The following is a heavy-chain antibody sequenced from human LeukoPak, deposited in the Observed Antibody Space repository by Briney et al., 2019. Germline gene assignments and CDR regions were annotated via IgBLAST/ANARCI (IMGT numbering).Heavy chain of an antibody. CDR1: GGSISSGGYS. D-gene: IGHD3-10*01. CDR3: ARGGVWFGELLTNWFDP. V-gene: IGHV4-30-2*01. Sequence: PSETLSLTCAVSGGSISSGGYSWSWIRQPPGKGLEWIGYIYHSGSTYYNPSLKSRVTISVDRSKNQFSLKLSSVTAADTAVYYCARGGVWFGELLTNWFDPWGQGTLVTVSS. CDR2: IYHSGST. J-gene: IGHJ5*02.